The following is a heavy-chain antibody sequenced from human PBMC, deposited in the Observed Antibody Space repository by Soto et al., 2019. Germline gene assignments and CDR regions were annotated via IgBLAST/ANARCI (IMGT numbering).Heavy chain of an antibody. CDR1: GFTFSNNG. Sequence: QVHLVESGGGVVQPGRSLRLSCAASGFTFSNNGMHWVRQAPGKGLEWMGVISYEGSEKYYAGSVKGRFTISRDNSKNTLYLKMDPLRAEDTAIYYCVKDKGAAAGFDYWGQGILVTVSS. J-gene: IGHJ4*02. V-gene: IGHV3-30*18. CDR3: VKDKGAAAGFDY. D-gene: IGHD6-13*01. CDR2: ISYEGSEK.